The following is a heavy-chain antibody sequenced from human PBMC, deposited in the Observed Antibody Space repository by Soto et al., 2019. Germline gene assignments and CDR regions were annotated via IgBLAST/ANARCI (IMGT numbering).Heavy chain of an antibody. Sequence: QVQLVESGGGVVQPGRSLSLSCAASGFTFRSYGMHWVRQAPGKGLEWVAIISYGGGNTYYADSVKGRFTISRDNSENTLYLQMNSLRPEDTAVYYCAKDTVTLCFWELSDHYGMDVWGQGTTVTVSS. J-gene: IGHJ6*02. V-gene: IGHV3-30*18. CDR2: ISYGGGNT. CDR3: AKDTVTLCFWELSDHYGMDV. D-gene: IGHD3-10*01. CDR1: GFTFRSYG.